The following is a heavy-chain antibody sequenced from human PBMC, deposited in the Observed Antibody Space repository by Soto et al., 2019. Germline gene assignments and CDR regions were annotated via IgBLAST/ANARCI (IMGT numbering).Heavy chain of an antibody. CDR1: GFTFSSYW. V-gene: IGHV3-74*01. Sequence: GGSLRLSCAASGFTFSSYWMHWVRQAPGKGLVWVSRINSDGSSTSYADSVKGRFTISRDNAKNTLYLQMNSLRAEDTAVYYCARVLIRGELLPSRYYYYGMDVWGQGTTVTVSS. J-gene: IGHJ6*02. D-gene: IGHD1-26*01. CDR2: INSDGSST. CDR3: ARVLIRGELLPSRYYYYGMDV.